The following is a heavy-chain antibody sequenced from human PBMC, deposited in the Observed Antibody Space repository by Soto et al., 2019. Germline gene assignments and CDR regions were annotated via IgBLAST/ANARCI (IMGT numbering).Heavy chain of an antibody. CDR2: ISYDGSNK. V-gene: IGHV3-30*18. J-gene: IGHJ6*02. Sequence: QVQLVESGGGVVQPGRSLRLSCAASGFTFSSYGMHWVRQAPGKGLEWVAVISYDGSNKYYADSVKGRFTISRDNSNNTLYLQMNSLRAEDTAVYYCAKDLLHYDFWSGYYYYGMDVWGQGTTVTVSS. CDR1: GFTFSSYG. CDR3: AKDLLHYDFWSGYYYYGMDV. D-gene: IGHD3-3*01.